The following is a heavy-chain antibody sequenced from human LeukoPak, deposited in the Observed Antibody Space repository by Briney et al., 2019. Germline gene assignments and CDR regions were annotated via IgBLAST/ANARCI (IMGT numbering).Heavy chain of an antibody. CDR2: IYYSGST. V-gene: IGHV4-59*08. Sequence: SSETLSLTCTVSGGSISSYYWSWIRQPPGKGLEWIGYIYYSGSTNYNPSLKSRVTISVDTSKNQFSLKLSSVTAADTAVYYCARHVLTGPFDYWGQGTLVTVSS. D-gene: IGHD3-9*01. J-gene: IGHJ4*02. CDR3: ARHVLTGPFDY. CDR1: GGSISSYY.